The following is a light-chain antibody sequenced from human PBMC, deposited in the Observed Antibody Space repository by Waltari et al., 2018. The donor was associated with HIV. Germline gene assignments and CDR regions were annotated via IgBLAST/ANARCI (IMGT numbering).Light chain of an antibody. V-gene: IGLV3-1*01. CDR3: QAWDSSTLGT. CDR1: QLGDHS. Sequence: SYELPQPPSVSVSPAQPASISCSGDQLGDHSASRYQQKSGQSPVLVIYQDNKRPSGIPERFSGSNSGNTATLTISGTQAMDEADYYCQAWDSSTLGTFGGGTKLTVL. J-gene: IGLJ2*01. CDR2: QDN.